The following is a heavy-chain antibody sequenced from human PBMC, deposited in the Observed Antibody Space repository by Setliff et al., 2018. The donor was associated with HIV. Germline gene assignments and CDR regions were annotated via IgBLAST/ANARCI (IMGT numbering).Heavy chain of an antibody. CDR1: GDSMNNFY. D-gene: IGHD6-13*01. Sequence: SETLSLTCTVSGDSMNNFYWSWIRQPPGKGLEWIGYIYYSGGTNYNPSLKSRVTISVDTSKNQFSLKLRSLTAADTAVYYCAREDKYGYSSSWYNYWGQGALVTVSS. CDR2: IYYSGGT. V-gene: IGHV4-59*12. CDR3: AREDKYGYSSSWYNY. J-gene: IGHJ4*02.